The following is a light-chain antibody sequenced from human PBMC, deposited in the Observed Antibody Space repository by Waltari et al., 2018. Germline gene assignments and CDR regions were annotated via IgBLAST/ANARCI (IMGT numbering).Light chain of an antibody. CDR3: SSYTSSNTVI. Sequence: QSALTQPASVSGSPGQSITISCTGTSSEVGGYNYVSWYQPYPGKVPKLMIYDVSKCPSWFSNRFSGSKSGNTSSLTISGLQAEDEADYYCSSYTSSNTVIFGGGTKLTVL. CDR2: DVS. V-gene: IGLV2-14*01. CDR1: SSEVGGYNY. J-gene: IGLJ2*01.